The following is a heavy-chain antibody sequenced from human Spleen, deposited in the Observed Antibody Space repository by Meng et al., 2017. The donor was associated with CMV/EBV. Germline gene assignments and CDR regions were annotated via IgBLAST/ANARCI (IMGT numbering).Heavy chain of an antibody. Sequence: SGFPFSSYGMHWVRQAPGKGLEWVAVISYDAIDTYYSDSVKGRFTISRDNSESTVYLQMNSLRLEETAVYYCVRPFRKYQLLYNWFDSWGQGTLVTVSS. J-gene: IGHJ5*01. D-gene: IGHD2-2*01. CDR1: GFPFSSYG. CDR3: VRPFRKYQLLYNWFDS. CDR2: ISYDAIDT. V-gene: IGHV3-30*03.